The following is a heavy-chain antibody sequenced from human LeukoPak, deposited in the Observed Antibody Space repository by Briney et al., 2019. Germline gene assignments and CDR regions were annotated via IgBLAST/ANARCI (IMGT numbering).Heavy chain of an antibody. CDR1: GDSISSDY. Sequence: SETLSLTCNVSGDSISSDYWSWIRQPPGKGLEWIGHIYHSGSTNYNPSLKSRVTISVDASKNHFSLKVSSVTAADTAVYYCARRYIAAADWFDPWGQGTLVTVSS. CDR3: ARRYIAAADWFDP. J-gene: IGHJ5*02. V-gene: IGHV4-59*01. D-gene: IGHD6-13*01. CDR2: IYHSGST.